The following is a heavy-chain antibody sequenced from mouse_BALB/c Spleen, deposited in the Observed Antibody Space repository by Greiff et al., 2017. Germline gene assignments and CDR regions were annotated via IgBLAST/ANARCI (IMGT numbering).Heavy chain of an antibody. J-gene: IGHJ4*01. D-gene: IGHD2-1*01. CDR2: ISNLAYSI. V-gene: IGHV5-15*02. CDR3: ARIYGNYVYYAMDY. CDR1: GFTFSDYG. Sequence: EVHLVESGGGLVQPGGSRKLSCAASGFTFSDYGMAWVRQAPGKGPEWVAFISNLAYSIYYADTVTGRFTISRENAKNTLYLEMSSLRSEDTAMYYCARIYGNYVYYAMDYWGQGTSVTVSS.